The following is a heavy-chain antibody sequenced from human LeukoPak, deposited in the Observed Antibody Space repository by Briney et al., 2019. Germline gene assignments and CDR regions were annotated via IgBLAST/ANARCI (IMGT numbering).Heavy chain of an antibody. D-gene: IGHD2-2*01. J-gene: IGHJ5*02. CDR1: GFTFSSYS. CDR2: ISSSSSYI. V-gene: IGHV3-21*01. Sequence: GGSLRLSCAASGFTFSSYSMNWVRQAPGKGLEWVSSISSSSSYIYYADSVKGRFTISRDNAKNSLYLQMNSLRAEDTAVYYCASNAYRLLPFDPWGQGTLVTVSS. CDR3: ASNAYRLLPFDP.